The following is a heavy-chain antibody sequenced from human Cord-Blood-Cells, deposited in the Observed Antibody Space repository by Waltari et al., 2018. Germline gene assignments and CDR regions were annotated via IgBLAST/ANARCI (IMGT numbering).Heavy chain of an antibody. D-gene: IGHD2-15*01. Sequence: QVQLVQSGAEVKKPGSSVKVSCKASGGTFSSYAISWVRQAPGQGLEWMGGIIPLLGIANSAQKFQGRVTITADKSTSTAYMELSSLRSEDTAVYYCARDGLGIVVGATPNWYFDLWGRGTLVTVSS. V-gene: IGHV1-69*10. CDR3: ARDGLGIVVGATPNWYFDL. J-gene: IGHJ2*01. CDR2: IIPLLGIA. CDR1: GGTFSSYA.